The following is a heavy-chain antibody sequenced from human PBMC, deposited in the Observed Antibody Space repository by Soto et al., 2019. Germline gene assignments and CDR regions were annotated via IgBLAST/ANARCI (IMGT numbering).Heavy chain of an antibody. CDR2: IYNSGRT. V-gene: IGHV4-59*08. CDR1: GGSISSYY. D-gene: IGHD1-1*01. J-gene: IGHJ4*02. CDR3: ARRYGYSFDY. Sequence: QVQLQESGPGLVKPSETLSPTCTVSGGSISSYYWSWIRQPPGKGLEWIGYIYNSGRTNYNPSLKSRVTISVDTSKNQFSLKLSSVTAADTAVYYCARRYGYSFDYWGQGTLVTVSS.